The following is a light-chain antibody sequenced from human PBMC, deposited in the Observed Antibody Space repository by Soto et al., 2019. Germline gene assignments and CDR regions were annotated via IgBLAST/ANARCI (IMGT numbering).Light chain of an antibody. CDR3: RQYNDFYS. Sequence: DIQMTQSPSSLSASVGDRFNITCRASQTISRSLNWYQQKPGRAPKLLIHSASTLQSGIPSRFSGGGSGTHFTLSINRLQPDDFATYYCRQYNDFYSSGQGTKVDIK. V-gene: IGKV1-39*01. CDR1: QTISRS. CDR2: SAS. J-gene: IGKJ2*01.